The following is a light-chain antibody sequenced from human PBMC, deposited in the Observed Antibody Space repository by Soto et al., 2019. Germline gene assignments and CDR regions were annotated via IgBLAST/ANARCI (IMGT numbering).Light chain of an antibody. CDR3: QVWESGIDVV. V-gene: IGLV3-9*01. CDR2: NDI. Sequence: SYELNQPLSVSVALGQTAKMTCGGNNIETKTVHWYQQKPGQAPVLVIYNDISRHSGIPERFSGSKSENTATLSINRDQAGDEADYYCQVWESGIDVVFGGGTKLTVL. J-gene: IGLJ2*01. CDR1: NIETKT.